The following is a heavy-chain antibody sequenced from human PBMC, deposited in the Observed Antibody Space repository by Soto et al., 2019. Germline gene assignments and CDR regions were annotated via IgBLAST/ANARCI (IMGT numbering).Heavy chain of an antibody. CDR2: IYHSGST. CDR3: ASSIAAAGTEGYNWFDP. Sequence: TLSLTCAVSGYSISSGYYWGWIRQPPGKGLEWIGSIYHSGSTYYNPSLKSRVTISVDTSKNQFSLKLSSVTAADTAVYYCASSIAAAGTEGYNWFDPWGQGTLVTVSS. V-gene: IGHV4-38-2*01. CDR1: GYSISSGYY. J-gene: IGHJ5*02. D-gene: IGHD6-13*01.